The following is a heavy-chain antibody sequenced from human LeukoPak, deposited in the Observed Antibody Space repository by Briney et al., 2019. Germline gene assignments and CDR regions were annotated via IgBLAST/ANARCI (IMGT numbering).Heavy chain of an antibody. D-gene: IGHD3-10*01. V-gene: IGHV3-48*03. CDR1: GFTFSSYE. J-gene: IGHJ5*02. CDR2: ISSSGNTI. CDR3: TRDLDGSGSYNWFDP. Sequence: GGSLRLSCTASGFTFSSYEMNWVRQAPGKGLEWVSYISSSGNTIYYADSVKGRFTTSRDNAKHSLYLQMNSLRAEDTAVYYCTRDLDGSGSYNWFDPWGQGTLVTVSS.